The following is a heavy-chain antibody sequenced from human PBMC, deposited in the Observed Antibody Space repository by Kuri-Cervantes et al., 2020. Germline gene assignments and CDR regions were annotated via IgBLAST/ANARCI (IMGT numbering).Heavy chain of an antibody. D-gene: IGHD2-8*01. CDR3: ARGGSCTNGVCYRYYYGMDV. J-gene: IGHJ6*02. CDR1: GGSISSSSYY. CDR2: IYYSGST. V-gene: IGHV4-39*01. Sequence: SETLSLTCTVSGGSISSSSYYWGWIRQPPGKGLEWIGSIYYSGSTYYNPSLKSRVTIPVDMSKNQFPLKLSSVTAADTAVYYCARGGSCTNGVCYRYYYGMDVWGQGTTVTVSS.